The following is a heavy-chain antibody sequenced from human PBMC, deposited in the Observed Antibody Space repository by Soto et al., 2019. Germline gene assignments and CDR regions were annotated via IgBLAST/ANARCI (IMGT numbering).Heavy chain of an antibody. J-gene: IGHJ6*02. CDR2: ISYDGSNK. CDR3: AREAPDYNLSPGMAV. Sequence: GGSLRLSCAASGSTFSSYAMHWVRQAPGKGLEWVAVISYDGSNKYYADSVKGRFTISRDNSKNTLYLQMNSLRAEDTAVYYCAREAPDYNLSPGMAVWGQGTTVTVSS. D-gene: IGHD4-4*01. V-gene: IGHV3-30-3*01. CDR1: GSTFSSYA.